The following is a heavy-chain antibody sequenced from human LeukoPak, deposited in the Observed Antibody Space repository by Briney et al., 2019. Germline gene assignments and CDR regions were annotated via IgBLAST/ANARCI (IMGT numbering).Heavy chain of an antibody. CDR3: ARGGGSSDFGY. V-gene: IGHV3-7*01. CDR2: IKQDGSEK. D-gene: IGHD1-26*01. CDR1: GFTFSTYW. J-gene: IGHJ4*02. Sequence: PGGSLRLSCAASGFTFSTYWMSWVRQAPGKGLEWVANIKQDGSEKYYVDSVKGRFTISRDNAKNSLYLQMNRLRAEDTAVYYCARGGGSSDFGYWGQGTLVTVSS.